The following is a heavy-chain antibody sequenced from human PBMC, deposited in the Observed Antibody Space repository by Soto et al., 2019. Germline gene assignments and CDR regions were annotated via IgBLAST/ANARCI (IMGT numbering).Heavy chain of an antibody. J-gene: IGHJ3*02. V-gene: IGHV1-2*02. CDR3: ARGVVVSGGGGAFDI. Sequence: ASVKVSCKASGYTFTGYYMHWVRQAPGQGLEWMGWINPNSGGTNYAQKFQGRVTMTRDTSISTAYMELSRLRSDDTAVYYCARGVVVSGGGGAFDIWGQGTMVTVSS. CDR2: INPNSGGT. CDR1: GYTFTGYY. D-gene: IGHD2-15*01.